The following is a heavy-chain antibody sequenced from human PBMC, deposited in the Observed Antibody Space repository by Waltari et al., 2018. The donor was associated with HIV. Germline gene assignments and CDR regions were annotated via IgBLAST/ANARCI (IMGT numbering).Heavy chain of an antibody. D-gene: IGHD1-1*01. Sequence: EVQLVQSGAEVKKPGESLRISCKGSGYTFSRHYIGWVREMPGKGLVWMGFISPSDSETTYSPSFEVQVTISADKSISTAYLQWSSLQASDTAMYYCGRYENNRPHSYGMDVWGQGTTVTVSS. CDR3: GRYENNRPHSYGMDV. CDR1: GYTFSRHY. V-gene: IGHV5-51*03. CDR2: ISPSDSET. J-gene: IGHJ6*02.